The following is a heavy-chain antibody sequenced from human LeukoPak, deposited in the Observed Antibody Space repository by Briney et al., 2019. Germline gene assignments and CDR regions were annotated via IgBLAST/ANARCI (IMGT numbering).Heavy chain of an antibody. D-gene: IGHD6-13*01. CDR3: ARGQLGIAAAGTSLNWFDP. CDR1: GYTFTGYY. J-gene: IGHJ5*02. V-gene: IGHV1-2*02. CDR2: INPNSGGT. Sequence: ASVKVSCKASGYTFTGYYMHWVRQAPGQGLEWMGWINPNSGGTNYAQKFQGRVTMTRDTSISTAYMELSRLRSDDTAVYYCARGQLGIAAAGTSLNWFDPWGQGTLVTVSS.